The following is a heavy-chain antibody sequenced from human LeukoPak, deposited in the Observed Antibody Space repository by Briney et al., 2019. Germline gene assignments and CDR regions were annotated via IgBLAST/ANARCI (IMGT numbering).Heavy chain of an antibody. V-gene: IGHV3-23*01. Sequence: GGSLRLSCAASGFTFSSYAMGWVRQAPGKGLEWVSAISGSGGSTYYADSVKGRFTISRDNSKNTLYLQMNSLRAEDTAVYYCAKDLGLYSSGWYGYFDYWGQGTLVTVSS. D-gene: IGHD6-19*01. CDR2: ISGSGGST. J-gene: IGHJ4*02. CDR1: GFTFSSYA. CDR3: AKDLGLYSSGWYGYFDY.